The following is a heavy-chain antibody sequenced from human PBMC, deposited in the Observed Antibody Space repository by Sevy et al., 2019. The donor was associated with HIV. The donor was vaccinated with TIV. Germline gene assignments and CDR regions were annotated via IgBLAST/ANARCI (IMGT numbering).Heavy chain of an antibody. J-gene: IGHJ4*02. Sequence: ASVKVSCKASGYSSTTYGISWVRLAPGQGLEWMGWISPYSGNTDFVRKFQGRITMTTETSTSTAYMELRSLTSDDTAVYYCARVGNLNWVPFDCWGQRTLVTVSS. CDR3: ARVGNLNWVPFDC. CDR2: ISPYSGNT. CDR1: GYSSTTYG. D-gene: IGHD7-27*01. V-gene: IGHV1-18*01.